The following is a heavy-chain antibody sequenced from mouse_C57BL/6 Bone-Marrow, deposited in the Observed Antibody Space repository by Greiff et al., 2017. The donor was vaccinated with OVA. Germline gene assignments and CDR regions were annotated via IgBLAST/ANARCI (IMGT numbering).Heavy chain of an antibody. CDR3: AREGIYYGNYEYYFDY. D-gene: IGHD2-1*01. CDR2: IDPSDSET. J-gene: IGHJ2*01. V-gene: IGHV1-52*01. Sequence: QVQLQQPGAELVRPGSSVKLSCKASGYTFTSYWMHWVKQRPIQGLEWIGNIDPSDSETHYNQKFKDKATLTVDKSSSTAYMQLSSLTSGDSAVYYCAREGIYYGNYEYYFDYWGQGTTLTVAS. CDR1: GYTFTSYW.